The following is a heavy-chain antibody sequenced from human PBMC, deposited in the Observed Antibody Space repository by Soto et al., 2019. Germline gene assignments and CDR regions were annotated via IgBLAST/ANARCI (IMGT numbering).Heavy chain of an antibody. CDR3: TQSSGGISSVGMDY. D-gene: IGHD3-22*01. V-gene: IGHV3-30*04. J-gene: IGHJ4*02. CDR2: ITRDGYKK. CDR1: GFIFKNYA. Sequence: QVQLVESGGGVVQPGRSLRLSCAGSGFIFKNYALNWVRQAPGKGLEWVASITRDGYKKYYADSVKSRFTISRDNSRDTLSLQMTALTIEDSSFYYCTQSSGGISSVGMDYWGQGTRVTVSS.